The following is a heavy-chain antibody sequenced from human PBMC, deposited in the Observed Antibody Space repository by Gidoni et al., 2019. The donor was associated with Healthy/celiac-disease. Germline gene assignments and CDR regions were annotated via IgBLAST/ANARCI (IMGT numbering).Heavy chain of an antibody. Sequence: TISRDNSKNTLYLQMNSLRAEDTAVYYCAKDGPYCTNGVCCLFDYWGQGTLVTVSS. CDR3: AKDGPYCTNGVCCLFDY. D-gene: IGHD2-8*01. V-gene: IGHV3-23*01. J-gene: IGHJ4*02.